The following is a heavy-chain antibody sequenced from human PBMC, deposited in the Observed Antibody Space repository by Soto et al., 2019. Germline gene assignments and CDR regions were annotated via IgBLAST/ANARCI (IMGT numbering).Heavy chain of an antibody. J-gene: IGHJ4*02. CDR3: ARDRLSWGNWTYYFDY. CDR1: GFTFSSYG. D-gene: IGHD1-20*01. V-gene: IGHV3-33*01. Sequence: PGGSLRLSCAASGFTFSSYGMHWVRQAPGKGLEWVAVIWYDGSNKYYADSVKGRFTISRDNSKNTLYLQMNSLRAEDTAVYYCARDRLSWGNWTYYFDYWGQGTLVTVSS. CDR2: IWYDGSNK.